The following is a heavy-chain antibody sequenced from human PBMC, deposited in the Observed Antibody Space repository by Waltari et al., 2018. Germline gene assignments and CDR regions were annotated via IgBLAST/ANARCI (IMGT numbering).Heavy chain of an antibody. D-gene: IGHD2-2*01. CDR1: GGSFSSYS. CDR2: IITVFWTA. CDR3: TTSSYCGTTTCYQYYGMDV. V-gene: IGHV1-69*01. J-gene: IGHJ6*02. Sequence: QVRLVQSGAEVKKPGSSVKVSCKAFGGSFSSYSINWVRQAPGQGLEWMGGIITVFWTAHYAQKFKDRLAITAAESTSTAYMEQSSLRSEDTSAYYCTTSSYCGTTTCYQYYGMDVWGQGTTVTVSS.